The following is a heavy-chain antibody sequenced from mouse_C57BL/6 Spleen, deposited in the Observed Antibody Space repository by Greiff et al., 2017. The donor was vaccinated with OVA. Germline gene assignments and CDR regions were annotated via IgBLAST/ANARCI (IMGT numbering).Heavy chain of an antibody. V-gene: IGHV3-1*01. CDR1: GYSITRGYD. Sequence: EVKLMESGPGMVKPSQSLSLTCTVTGYSITRGYDWHWIRHFPGNKLEWMGYISYSGSTNYNPSLKSRISITHDTSKNHFFLKLNSVTAEDTATYYCARGSFFYAMDYWGQGTSVTVSS. J-gene: IGHJ4*01. CDR3: ARGSFFYAMDY. CDR2: ISYSGST.